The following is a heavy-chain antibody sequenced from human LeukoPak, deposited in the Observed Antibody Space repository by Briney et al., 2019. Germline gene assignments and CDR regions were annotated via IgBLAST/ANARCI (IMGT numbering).Heavy chain of an antibody. V-gene: IGHV5-51*01. J-gene: IGHJ5*02. CDR1: GYSFASYW. CDR3: ARHGKLSTRRHLFYR. CDR2: IYPDDSDT. D-gene: IGHD6-6*01. Sequence: GGSLRLSCKRSGYSFASYWIGWVRQMPGKGLEWMGIIYPDDSDTRYNPSFQGQVTISADKSISTAYLQWSSLKASDTAMYYCARHGKLSTRRHLFYRWGQGTLVTVSS.